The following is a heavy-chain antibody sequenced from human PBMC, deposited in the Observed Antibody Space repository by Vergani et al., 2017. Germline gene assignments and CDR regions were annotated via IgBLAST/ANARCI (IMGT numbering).Heavy chain of an antibody. CDR2: TYYRSKWYN. Sequence: QVQLQQSGPGLVKPSQTLSLTCAISGDSVSSNSAAWNWIRQSPSRGLEGLGRTYYRSKWYNDYAVSVKSRITINPDTSKNPFSLQLNCVTPEDTAVYYCARYVIPIIIVATAHGGWFDPWGQGTLVTVSS. CDR3: ARYVIPIIIVATAHGGWFDP. CDR1: GDSVSSNSAA. V-gene: IGHV6-1*01. D-gene: IGHD5-12*01. J-gene: IGHJ5*02.